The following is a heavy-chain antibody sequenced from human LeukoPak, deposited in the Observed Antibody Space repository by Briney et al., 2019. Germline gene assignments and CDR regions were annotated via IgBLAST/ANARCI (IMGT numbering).Heavy chain of an antibody. J-gene: IGHJ4*02. D-gene: IGHD6-25*01. V-gene: IGHV4-39*01. Sequence: PSETLSLTCTVSGGSISSSSYSWGWIRQPPGKGLEWIGSIYYSGSTYYNPSLKSRVTISVDTSKNQFSLNLSTVSGSDTAVYYCARHSGTYPIDYWGQGTLVTVSS. CDR3: ARHSGTYPIDY. CDR2: IYYSGST. CDR1: GGSISSSSYS.